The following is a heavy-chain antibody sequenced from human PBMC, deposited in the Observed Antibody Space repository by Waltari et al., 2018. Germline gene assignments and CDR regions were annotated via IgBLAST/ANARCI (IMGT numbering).Heavy chain of an antibody. CDR2: IIPSLGIA. J-gene: IGHJ4*02. D-gene: IGHD6-13*01. CDR3: ARSKIAAAGEGHFDY. Sequence: QVQLGQSGAEVKKPGSSVKVSCKVSGGTFSSYAISWVRQAPGQGLEWMGGIIPSLGIANYAQKFQGRVTITADESTSTASMELSSLRSEDTAVYYCARSKIAAAGEGHFDYWGQGTLVTVSS. CDR1: GGTFSSYA. V-gene: IGHV1-69*04.